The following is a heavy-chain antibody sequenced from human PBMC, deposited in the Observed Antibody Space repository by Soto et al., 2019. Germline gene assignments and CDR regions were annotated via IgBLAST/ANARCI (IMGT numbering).Heavy chain of an antibody. J-gene: IGHJ4*02. Sequence: GGSLRLSCAASGFTFSAYWMHWVRLAPGKGLVWVSRINSDERTTNYADSVKGRFTITSENAKNTLYLDKSNLRAEDAAVYYCTRREGFCSGGTCYFDHWSQGTLVTVSS. CDR3: TRREGFCSGGTCYFDH. CDR1: GFTFSAYW. CDR2: INSDERTT. D-gene: IGHD2-15*01. V-gene: IGHV3-74*01.